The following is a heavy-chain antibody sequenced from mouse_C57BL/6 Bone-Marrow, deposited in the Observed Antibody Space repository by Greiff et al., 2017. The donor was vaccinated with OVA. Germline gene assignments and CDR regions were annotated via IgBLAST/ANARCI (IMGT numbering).Heavy chain of an antibody. J-gene: IGHJ2*01. CDR2: INPSTGGT. V-gene: IGHV1-42*01. CDR1: GYSFTGYY. D-gene: IGHD4-1*01. CDR3: ARRGNWVHYVDY. Sequence: VQLKQSGPELVKPGASVKISCKASGYSFTGYYMNWVKQSPEKSLEWIGEINPSTGGTTYNQKFKAKATLTVDKSSSTAYMQLKSLTSEDSAVYCCARRGNWVHYVDYWGQGTTLTVSS.